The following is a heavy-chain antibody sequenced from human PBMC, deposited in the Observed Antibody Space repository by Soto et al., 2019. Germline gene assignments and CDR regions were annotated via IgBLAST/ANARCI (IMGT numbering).Heavy chain of an antibody. CDR1: GFTFSSYA. D-gene: IGHD4-4*01. V-gene: IGHV3-23*01. CDR3: AKDNYSNYPYYYYGMDV. J-gene: IGHJ6*02. CDR2: ISGSGGST. Sequence: PGGSLRLSCAASGFTFSSYAMSWVRQAPGKGLEWVSAISGSGGSTYYADSVKGRFTISRDNSKNTLYLQMNSLRAEDTAVYYCAKDNYSNYPYYYYGMDVWGQGTTVTVSS.